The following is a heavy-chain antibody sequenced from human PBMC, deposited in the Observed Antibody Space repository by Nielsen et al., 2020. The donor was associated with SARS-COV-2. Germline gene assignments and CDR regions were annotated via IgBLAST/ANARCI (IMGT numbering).Heavy chain of an antibody. CDR3: AKTPGYCSSTSCYYYYGMDV. CDR1: GFTFRTYG. V-gene: IGHV3-23*03. Sequence: GGSLRLSCTASGFTFRTYGMHWVRQAPGKGLEWVSVIYSGGSSTYYADSVKGRFTISRDNSKNTLYLQMNSLRAEDTAVYYCAKTPGYCSSTSCYYYYGMDVWGQGTTVTVSS. CDR2: IYSGGSST. D-gene: IGHD2-2*01. J-gene: IGHJ6*02.